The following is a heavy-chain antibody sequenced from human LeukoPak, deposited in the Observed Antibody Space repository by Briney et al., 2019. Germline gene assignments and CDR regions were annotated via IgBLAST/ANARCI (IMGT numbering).Heavy chain of an antibody. CDR3: ARGAIPVALHWFDP. Sequence: PSQTLSLTCTVSGGSISSTGYYWSWIRQHPGKGLEWIGYIYFSGSAYYNPSLKSRVTMSVDTSKNQISLKLTSVTAADTAVYYCARGAIPVALHWFDPWGQGILVTVSS. D-gene: IGHD2-21*01. V-gene: IGHV4-31*03. CDR2: IYFSGSA. CDR1: GGSISSTGYY. J-gene: IGHJ5*02.